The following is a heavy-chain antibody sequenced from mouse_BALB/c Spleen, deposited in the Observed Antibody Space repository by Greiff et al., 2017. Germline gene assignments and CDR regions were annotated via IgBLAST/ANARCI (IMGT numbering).Heavy chain of an antibody. CDR3: ARDGDYYGSSYWYFDV. Sequence: EVKLMESGPGLVKPSQSLSLTCTVTGYSITSDYAWNWIRQFPGNKLEWMGYISYSGSTSYNPSLKSRISITRDTSKNQFFLQLNSVTTEDTATYYCARDGDYYGSSYWYFDVWGAGTTVTVSS. CDR1: GYSITSDYA. V-gene: IGHV3-2*02. J-gene: IGHJ1*01. CDR2: ISYSGST. D-gene: IGHD1-1*01.